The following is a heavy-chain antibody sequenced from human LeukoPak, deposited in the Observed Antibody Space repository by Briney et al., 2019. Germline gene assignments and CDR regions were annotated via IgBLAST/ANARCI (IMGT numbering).Heavy chain of an antibody. Sequence: SETLALTCTVSGGFISGYYWSWIRQPPGKGLEWIGYIYYSGNTNYNPSLKSRVTISVDTSKNQFSLKLSSVTAADTAVYYCARGLGTLPPGGYWGQGTLVTVSS. V-gene: IGHV4-59*08. CDR1: GGFISGYY. D-gene: IGHD4-23*01. J-gene: IGHJ4*02. CDR2: IYYSGNT. CDR3: ARGLGTLPPGGY.